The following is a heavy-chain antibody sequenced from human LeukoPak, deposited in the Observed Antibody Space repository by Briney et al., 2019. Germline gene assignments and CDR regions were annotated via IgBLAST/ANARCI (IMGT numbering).Heavy chain of an antibody. CDR2: INHSGST. J-gene: IGHJ4*02. Sequence: SETLSLTCAVYGGSFSGYYWSWTRQPPGKGLEWIGEINHSGSTNYNPSLKSRVAISVDTSKNQFSLKLSSVTAADTAVYYCARDTMVRGVDYWGQGTLVTVSS. CDR1: GGSFSGYY. V-gene: IGHV4-34*01. D-gene: IGHD3-10*01. CDR3: ARDTMVRGVDY.